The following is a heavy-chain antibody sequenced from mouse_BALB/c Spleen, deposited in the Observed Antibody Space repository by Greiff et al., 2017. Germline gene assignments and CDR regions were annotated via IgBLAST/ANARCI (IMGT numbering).Heavy chain of an antibody. CDR1: GYSITSDYA. Sequence: VQLKESGPGLVKPSQSLSLTCTVTGYSITSDYAWNWIRQFPGNKLEWMGYISYSGSTSYNPSLKSRISITRDTSKNQFFLQLNSVTTEDTATYYCARKGDYYGSREFDYWGQGTTLTVSS. CDR2: ISYSGST. J-gene: IGHJ2*01. CDR3: ARKGDYYGSREFDY. D-gene: IGHD1-1*01. V-gene: IGHV3-2*02.